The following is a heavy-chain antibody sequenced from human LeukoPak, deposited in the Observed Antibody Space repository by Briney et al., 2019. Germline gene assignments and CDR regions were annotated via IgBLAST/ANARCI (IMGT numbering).Heavy chain of an antibody. CDR1: GGSISSGSYY. CDR3: ARGGSRITMVRGVDNWFDP. J-gene: IGHJ5*02. D-gene: IGHD3-10*01. V-gene: IGHV4-61*02. Sequence: PSETLSLTCTVSGGSISSGSYYWSWIRQPAGKGLEWIGRIYTSGSTNYNPSLKSRVTISVDTSKNQFSLKLSSVTAADTAVYYCARGGSRITMVRGVDNWFDPWGQGTLVTVSS. CDR2: IYTSGST.